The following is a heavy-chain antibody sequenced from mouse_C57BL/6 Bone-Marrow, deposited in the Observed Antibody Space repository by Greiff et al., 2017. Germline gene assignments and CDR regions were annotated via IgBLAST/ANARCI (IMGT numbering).Heavy chain of an antibody. CDR3: ARGRLPAWFAY. CDR1: GYSITSGYY. D-gene: IGHD2-4*01. CDR2: ISYDGSN. Sequence: EVKLLESGPGLVKPSQSLSLTCSVTGYSITSGYYWNWIRQIPGNKLEWMGYISYDGSNNYNPSLKNRISITRDTSKNQFFLKLNSVTTEDTATYYCARGRLPAWFAYWGQGTLVTVSA. J-gene: IGHJ3*01. V-gene: IGHV3-6*01.